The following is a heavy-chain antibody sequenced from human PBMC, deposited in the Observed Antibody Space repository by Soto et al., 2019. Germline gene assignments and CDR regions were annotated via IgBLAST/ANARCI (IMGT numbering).Heavy chain of an antibody. CDR2: INPNSGGT. D-gene: IGHD3-22*01. CDR3: ARSYYYDSSGYHPYFDY. J-gene: IGHJ4*02. Sequence: ASVKVSCKASGYTFTGYYMHWVRQAPGQGLEWMGWINPNSGGTNYAQKFQGWVTMTRDTSISTAYMELSRLRSDDTAVYYCARSYYYDSSGYHPYFDYWGQGTLVTVSS. CDR1: GYTFTGYY. V-gene: IGHV1-2*04.